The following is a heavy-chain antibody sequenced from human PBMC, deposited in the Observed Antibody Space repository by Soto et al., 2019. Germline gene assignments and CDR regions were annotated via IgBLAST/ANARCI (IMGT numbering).Heavy chain of an antibody. CDR2: FDPEDGET. V-gene: IGHV1-24*01. D-gene: IGHD1-26*01. CDR3: ATPTQDWSSYYFDY. Sequence: GASVKVSCKVSGYTLTELSMHWVRQAPGKGLEWMGGFDPEDGETIYAQKFQGRVTMTEDTSTDTAYMELSSLRSEDTAVYYCATPTQDWSSYYFDYWGQGTLVTVSS. CDR1: GYTLTELS. J-gene: IGHJ4*02.